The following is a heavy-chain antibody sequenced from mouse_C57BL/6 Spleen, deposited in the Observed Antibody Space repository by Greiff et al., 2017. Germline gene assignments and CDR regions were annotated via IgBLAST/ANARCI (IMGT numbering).Heavy chain of an antibody. V-gene: IGHV5-6*01. D-gene: IGHD1-2*01. Sequence: EVKLVESGGDLVKPGGSLKLSCAASGFTFSSYGMSWVRQTPDKRLEWVATISSGGSYTYYPDSVKGRVTISRDNAKNTLYLQMSSLKAEDTAMYYCARPRGDGPGYFDVWGTGTTVTVSS. CDR2: ISSGGSYT. CDR1: GFTFSSYG. J-gene: IGHJ1*03. CDR3: ARPRGDGPGYFDV.